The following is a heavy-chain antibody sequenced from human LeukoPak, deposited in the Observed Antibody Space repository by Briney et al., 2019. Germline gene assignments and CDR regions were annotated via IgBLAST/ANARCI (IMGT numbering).Heavy chain of an antibody. CDR1: GFTLSSYA. CDR2: IRYDGSNK. J-gene: IGHJ5*02. CDR3: AKRLLSGRYWWFDP. Sequence: PGGSLRLSCAASGFTLSSYAMHWVRQAPGKGLEWVAFIRYDGSNKYYADSVKGRFTISRDNSKNTLYLQMNSLRAEDTAVYYCAKRLLSGRYWWFDPWGQGTLVTVSS. V-gene: IGHV3-30*02. D-gene: IGHD6-19*01.